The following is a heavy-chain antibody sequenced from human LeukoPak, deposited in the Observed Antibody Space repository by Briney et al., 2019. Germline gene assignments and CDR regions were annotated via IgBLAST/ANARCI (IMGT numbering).Heavy chain of an antibody. J-gene: IGHJ4*02. Sequence: PGGSLRLSCAASGFTFSNAWMSWVRQAPGKGLEWVAVISYDGSNKYYADSVKGRFTISRGNSKNTLYLQMNSLRAEDTAVYYCAKEPPGYSGYVGPLDYWGQGTLVTVSS. CDR3: AKEPPGYSGYVGPLDY. D-gene: IGHD5-12*01. V-gene: IGHV3-30*18. CDR1: GFTFSNAW. CDR2: ISYDGSNK.